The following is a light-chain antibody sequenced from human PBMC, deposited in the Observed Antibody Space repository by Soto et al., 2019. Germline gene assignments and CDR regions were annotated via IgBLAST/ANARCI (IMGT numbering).Light chain of an antibody. J-gene: IGKJ5*01. V-gene: IGKV3-20*01. CDR2: GAS. CDR3: QQYGTSQIT. Sequence: EIVMTQSPATLSLSPGERATLSCRASQSVGKYLVWYQQKPGQAPRLLIYGASNRATGIPDRFSGSGSGTEFTLTISRLEPEDFAVYYCQQYGTSQITFGQGTRLEIK. CDR1: QSVGKY.